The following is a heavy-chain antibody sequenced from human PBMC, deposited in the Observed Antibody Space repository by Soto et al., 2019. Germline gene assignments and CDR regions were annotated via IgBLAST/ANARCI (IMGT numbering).Heavy chain of an antibody. J-gene: IGHJ3*01. CDR3: ARWNLVGPTIDAFDL. CDR2: IWYDGSNK. Sequence: VQLVESGGGVVQPGRSLRLSCAASGFTFSSNGMHWVRQAPGKGLEWVAIIWYDGSNKNYADSVKGRFTISRDNSKNTLYLQMNSLRAEDTAVYYCARWNLVGPTIDAFDLWGQGTMVTVSS. CDR1: GFTFSSNG. D-gene: IGHD1-26*01. V-gene: IGHV3-33*01.